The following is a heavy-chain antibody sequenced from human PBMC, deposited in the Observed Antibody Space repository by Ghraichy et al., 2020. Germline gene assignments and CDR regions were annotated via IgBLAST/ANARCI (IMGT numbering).Heavy chain of an antibody. D-gene: IGHD3-10*01. V-gene: IGHV4-39*01. CDR1: GGSISSSSYY. J-gene: IGHJ4*02. CDR3: ARRPYINTMVWGVIIGGFDY. Sequence: SETLSLTCTVSGGSISSSSYYWGWIRQPPGKGLEWIGSIYYSGSTYYNPSLKSRVTISVDTSKNQFSLKLSSVTAADTAVYYCARRPYINTMVWGVIIGGFDYWGQGTLVTVSS. CDR2: IYYSGST.